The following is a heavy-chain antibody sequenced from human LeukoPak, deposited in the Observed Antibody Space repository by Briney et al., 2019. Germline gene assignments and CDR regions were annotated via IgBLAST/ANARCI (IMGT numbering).Heavy chain of an antibody. CDR3: ASIDFWSGPIPDY. CDR1: GFTFSRYW. CDR2: IKQEGSEK. J-gene: IGHJ4*02. V-gene: IGHV3-7*01. D-gene: IGHD3-3*01. Sequence: GGSLRLSCAASGFTFSRYWMTWVRQAPGKGLAWVANIKQEGSEKYYVDSVKGRFTISRDNAKNSLYLQMNSLRAEDTAVYYCASIDFWSGPIPDYWGQGTLVTVSS.